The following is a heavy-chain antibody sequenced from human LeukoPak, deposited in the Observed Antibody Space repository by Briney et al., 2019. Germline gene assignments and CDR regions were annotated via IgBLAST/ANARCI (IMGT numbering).Heavy chain of an antibody. Sequence: SVKVSCKASGGTFSSYAISWVRQAPGQGLEWMGGIIPIFGTANYAQKFQGRVTITADESTSTAYMELSSLRSEDTAVYYCARAIGYYDSSGYSHSDYWGQGTLVTVSS. CDR1: GGTFSSYA. CDR2: IIPIFGTA. CDR3: ARAIGYYDSSGYSHSDY. V-gene: IGHV1-69*13. D-gene: IGHD3-22*01. J-gene: IGHJ4*02.